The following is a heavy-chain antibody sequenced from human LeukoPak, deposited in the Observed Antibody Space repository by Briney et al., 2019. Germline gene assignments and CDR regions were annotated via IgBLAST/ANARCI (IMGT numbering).Heavy chain of an antibody. V-gene: IGHV3-66*01. CDR1: GFTVSSNY. D-gene: IGHD4-23*01. CDR3: ARDQPDGGLDY. Sequence: GGSLRLSCAASGFTVSSNYMSWVRQAPGKGLEWVSVIYSGGSTYYADSVKGRFTISRDDSKNTLCLQMNSLRAEDTAVYYCARDQPDGGLDYWGQGTLVTVSS. CDR2: IYSGGST. J-gene: IGHJ4*02.